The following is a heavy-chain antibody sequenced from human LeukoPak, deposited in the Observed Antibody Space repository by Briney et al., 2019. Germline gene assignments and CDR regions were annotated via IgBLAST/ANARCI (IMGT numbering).Heavy chain of an antibody. V-gene: IGHV3-15*04. CDR3: TNEPSIIWGVIHDY. D-gene: IGHD3-10*01. J-gene: IGHJ4*02. CDR2: SETKSDGGAT. CDR1: IFNLSKVW. Sequence: GGSLRLSCVASIFNLSKVWVTWGRQAPGKGLECVGRSETKSDGGATDYGAAVKGRFTISRDASENTVYLQMNSLKTEDTAVYFCTNEPSIIWGVIHDYWGQGALVAVSS.